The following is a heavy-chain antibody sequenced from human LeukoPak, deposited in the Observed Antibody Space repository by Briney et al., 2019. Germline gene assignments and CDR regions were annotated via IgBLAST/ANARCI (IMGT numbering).Heavy chain of an antibody. D-gene: IGHD3-22*01. V-gene: IGHV4-59*01. CDR3: ARFFGGSGYYLRWFDP. CDR2: IYYSGST. CDR1: GGSISSYY. J-gene: IGHJ5*02. Sequence: PSETLSLTCTVSGGSISSYYWSWIRQPPGKGLEWIGYIYYSGSTNYNPSLKSRVTISVDTSKNQFSLKLSSVTAADTAVYYCARFFGGSGYYLRWFDPWGQGTLVTVSS.